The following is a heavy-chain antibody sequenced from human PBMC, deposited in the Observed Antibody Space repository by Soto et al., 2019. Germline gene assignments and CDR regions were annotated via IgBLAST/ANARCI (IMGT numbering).Heavy chain of an antibody. CDR2: ISPGSRYP. D-gene: IGHD2-15*01. CDR3: VRGGGGGLFDP. Sequence: GGSLRLSCAGSGFIFGDSYMSWIRQAPGKGLEWLSYISPGSRYPAYADSVKGRFTISRDNAKRSLYLQMMSLTAEDTAIYYCVRGGGGGLFDPWGQGTMVTVSS. V-gene: IGHV3-11*06. J-gene: IGHJ5*02. CDR1: GFIFGDSY.